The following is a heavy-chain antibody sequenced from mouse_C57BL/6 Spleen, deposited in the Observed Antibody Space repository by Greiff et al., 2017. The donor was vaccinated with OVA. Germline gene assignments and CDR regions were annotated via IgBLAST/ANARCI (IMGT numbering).Heavy chain of an antibody. CDR1: GFTFSDYG. J-gene: IGHJ4*01. D-gene: IGHD3-1*01. CDR2: ISSGSSTI. CDR3: ARGGSYAMDY. V-gene: IGHV5-17*01. Sequence: EVKLVESGGGLVKPGGSLKLSCAASGFTFSDYGMHWVRQAPEKGLEWVAYISSGSSTIYYADTVKGRFTISRDNAKNTLFLQMTRLRSEDTAMYYCARGGSYAMDYWGQGTSVTVSS.